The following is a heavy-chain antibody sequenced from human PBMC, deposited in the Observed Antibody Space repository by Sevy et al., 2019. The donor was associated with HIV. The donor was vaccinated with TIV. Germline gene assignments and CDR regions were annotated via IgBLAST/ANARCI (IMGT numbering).Heavy chain of an antibody. J-gene: IGHJ4*02. CDR2: IKEDGSET. D-gene: IGHD6-13*01. V-gene: IGHV3-7*01. CDR1: GFTFGDYW. Sequence: GGSLRLSCTASGFTFGDYWMNWVRQAPGKGLEWVGNIKEDGSETYSVDSVKGRFTISRDNAKNSLYLQMNSLRAEDTAVYYCAKGVDSWGQGTLVTVSS. CDR3: AKGVDS.